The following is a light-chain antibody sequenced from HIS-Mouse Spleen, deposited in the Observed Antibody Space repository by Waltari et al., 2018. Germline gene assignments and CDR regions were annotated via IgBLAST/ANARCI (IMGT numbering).Light chain of an antibody. CDR3: YSTDSSGNHYV. J-gene: IGLJ1*01. Sequence: SYELTQPPSVSVSPGQTARSTCSGDALAKKYAYWYQQKSGQAPVLVIYEDSKRPSGIPERFSGSSSGTMATLTISGAQVEDEADYYCYSTDSSGNHYVFGTGTKVTVL. V-gene: IGLV3-10*01. CDR1: ALAKKY. CDR2: EDS.